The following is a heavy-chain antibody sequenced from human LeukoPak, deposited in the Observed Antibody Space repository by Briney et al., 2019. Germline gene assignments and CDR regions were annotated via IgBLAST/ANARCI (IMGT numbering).Heavy chain of an antibody. CDR2: IYYNGIT. CDR3: ARGDYNDGAGYLDH. Sequence: PSQTRSLTCAVSGGSIFSGDYYLNWIRQPPGKGLEWRGYIYYNGITYYNPSLESRVTISVDTSKNQFSLKLSSVTAADTAVYYCARGDYNDGAGYLDHWGQGTLVPVSS. CDR1: GGSIFSGDYY. J-gene: IGHJ5*02. D-gene: IGHD3-22*01. V-gene: IGHV4-30-4*01.